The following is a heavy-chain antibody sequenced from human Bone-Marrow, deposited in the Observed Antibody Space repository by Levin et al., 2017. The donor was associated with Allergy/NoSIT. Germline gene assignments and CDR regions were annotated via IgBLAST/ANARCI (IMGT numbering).Heavy chain of an antibody. J-gene: IGHJ5*02. Sequence: GESLKISCAASGFTFSSYGMHWVRQAPGKGLEWVAVIWYDGSNKYYADSVKGRFTISRDNSKNTLYLQMNSLRAEDTAVYYCARDTSHDYGDYLYNWFDPWGQGTLVTVSS. CDR1: GFTFSSYG. CDR3: ARDTSHDYGDYLYNWFDP. D-gene: IGHD4-17*01. V-gene: IGHV3-33*01. CDR2: IWYDGSNK.